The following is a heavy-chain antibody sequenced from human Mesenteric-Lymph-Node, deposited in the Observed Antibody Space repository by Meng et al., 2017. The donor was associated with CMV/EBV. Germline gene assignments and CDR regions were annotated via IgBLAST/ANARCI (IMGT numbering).Heavy chain of an antibody. J-gene: IGHJ4*01. V-gene: IGHV3-21*01. CDR2: ISSSSSYI. CDR3: ARGAYLYYDASGYKPPHDY. CDR1: GFTFSSYS. Sequence: GESLKISCAASGFTFSSYSMNWVRQAPGKGLEWVSSISSSSSYIYYADSVKGRFTISRDNAKNSLYLQMNSLRAEDTAVYYCARGAYLYYDASGYKPPHDYWGHGTLVTVSS. D-gene: IGHD3-22*01.